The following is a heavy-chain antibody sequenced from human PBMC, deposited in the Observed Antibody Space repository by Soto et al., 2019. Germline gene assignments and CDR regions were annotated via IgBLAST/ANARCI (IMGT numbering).Heavy chain of an antibody. CDR1: GFTFSSYA. J-gene: IGHJ4*02. V-gene: IGHV3-30-3*01. CDR2: ISYDGSNK. Sequence: LRLSFAASGFTFSSYAMHWVRQAPGKGLEWVAVISYDGSNKYYADSVKGRFTISRDNSKNTLYLQMNSLRAEDTAVYYCARDGLIGWYSSGWYWFDYWGQGTLVTVSS. D-gene: IGHD6-19*01. CDR3: ARDGLIGWYSSGWYWFDY.